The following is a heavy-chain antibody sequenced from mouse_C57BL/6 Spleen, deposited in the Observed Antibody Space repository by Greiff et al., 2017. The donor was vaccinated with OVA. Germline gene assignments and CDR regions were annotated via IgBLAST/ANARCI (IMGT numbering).Heavy chain of an antibody. CDR2: ISYDGSN. J-gene: IGHJ3*01. Sequence: EVKLQESGPGLVKPSQSLSLTCSVTGYSITSGYYWNWIRQFPGNKLEWMGYISYDGSNNYNPSLKNRISITRDTSKNQFFLKLNSVTTEDTATYYCARGPATWFAYWGQGTLVTVSA. CDR3: ARGPATWFAY. CDR1: GYSITSGYY. V-gene: IGHV3-6*01.